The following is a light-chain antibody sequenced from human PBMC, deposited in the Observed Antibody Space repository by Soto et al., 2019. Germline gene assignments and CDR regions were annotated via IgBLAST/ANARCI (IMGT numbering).Light chain of an antibody. CDR2: DAS. V-gene: IGKV3-15*01. CDR3: QQYNCGPPLT. J-gene: IGKJ4*01. Sequence: EIVMTQSPATLSVSPGDRATLSCRASQSVNSNLAWYRQKPGQAPRLLISDASTRATGGPARFSGSGSGTEFTLTISSLQSEDSGNYYCQQYNCGPPLTFGGGTKVEIK. CDR1: QSVNSN.